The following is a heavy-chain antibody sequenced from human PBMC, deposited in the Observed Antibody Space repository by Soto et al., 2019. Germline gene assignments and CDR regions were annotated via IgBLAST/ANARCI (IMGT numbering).Heavy chain of an antibody. J-gene: IGHJ6*02. CDR2: INSDGSRT. Sequence: LRLSCTASGFNFSRFWTHWVRQVPGRGLVWVSHINSDGSRTSYADSVKGRFTISRDNAKNTLYLQMNSLRAEDTAVYYCARDLSSCSSARCYSFYYGVDVWGQGTTVTVSS. CDR3: ARDLSSCSSARCYSFYYGVDV. CDR1: GFNFSRFW. V-gene: IGHV3-74*01. D-gene: IGHD2-2*01.